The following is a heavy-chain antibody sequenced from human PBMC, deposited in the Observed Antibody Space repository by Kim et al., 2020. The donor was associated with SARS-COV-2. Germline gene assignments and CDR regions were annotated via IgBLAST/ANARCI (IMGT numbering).Heavy chain of an antibody. V-gene: IGHV3-33*01. D-gene: IGHD2-2*01. CDR1: GFTFSSYG. CDR3: ARDRLRTNQLLLNWFDP. CDR2: IWYDGSNK. Sequence: GGSLRLSCAASGFTFSSYGMHWVRQAPGKGLEWVAVIWYDGSNKYYADSVKGRFTISRDNSKNTLYLQMNSLRAEDTAVYYCARDRLRTNQLLLNWFDPWGQGTLVTVSS. J-gene: IGHJ5*02.